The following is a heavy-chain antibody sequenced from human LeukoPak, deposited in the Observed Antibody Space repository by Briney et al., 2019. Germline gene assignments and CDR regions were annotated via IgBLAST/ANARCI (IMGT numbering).Heavy chain of an antibody. CDR1: GGSISSYY. Sequence: SETLSLTCTVSGGSISSYYWSWIRQPPGKGLEWIGYIYYSGSTNYNPSLKSRVTISVDTSKNQFSLKLSSVTAADTAVYYCARMDYAGYFDYWGQGTLVTVSS. CDR3: ARMDYAGYFDY. CDR2: IYYSGST. J-gene: IGHJ4*02. D-gene: IGHD4-17*01. V-gene: IGHV4-59*01.